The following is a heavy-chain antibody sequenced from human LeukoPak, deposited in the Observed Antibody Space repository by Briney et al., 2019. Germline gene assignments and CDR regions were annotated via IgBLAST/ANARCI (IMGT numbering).Heavy chain of an antibody. CDR3: ALSGYYSNTVDY. J-gene: IGHJ4*02. Sequence: SETLSLTCTVSGGSISSSSYYWGWIRQPPGKGLEWIGSIYYSGSTYYNPSLKSRVTISVGTSKNQFSLKLSSVTAADTAVYYCALSGYYSNTVDYWGQGTLVTVSS. CDR2: IYYSGST. V-gene: IGHV4-39*07. D-gene: IGHD3-22*01. CDR1: GGSISSSSYY.